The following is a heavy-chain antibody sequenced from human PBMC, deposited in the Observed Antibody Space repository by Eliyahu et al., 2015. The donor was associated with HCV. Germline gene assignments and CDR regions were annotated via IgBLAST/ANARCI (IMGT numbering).Heavy chain of an antibody. Sequence: QVQLQESGPGLVTPSQTLSLTCTVSGGPISSGXXXWXXXRQPPGKGLEWIGYXYYSGSTYYNPSLKSRVTISVDTSKNQFSLKLSSVTAADTAVYYCARDHNWDSSSWYGPILNYYYGMDVWGQGTTVTVSS. CDR2: XYYSGST. J-gene: IGHJ6*02. V-gene: IGHV4-30-4*01. CDR1: GGPISSGXXX. CDR3: ARDHNWDSSSWYGPILNYYYGMDV. D-gene: IGHD6-13*01.